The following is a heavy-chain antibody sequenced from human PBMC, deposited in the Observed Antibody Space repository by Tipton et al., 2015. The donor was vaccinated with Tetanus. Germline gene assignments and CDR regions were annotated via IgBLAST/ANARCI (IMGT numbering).Heavy chain of an antibody. Sequence: TLSLTCAVYGGSFSAYYWSWIRQSPGKGLEWISYIFHSGSTNYNPSLKSRVTISMDTSKNQISLKLSSVTAADTAVYYCARGLPREPFYFDYWGQGKQVSVSS. V-gene: IGHV4-34*01. CDR2: IFHSGST. D-gene: IGHD1-26*01. J-gene: IGHJ4*02. CDR3: ARGLPREPFYFDY. CDR1: GGSFSAYY.